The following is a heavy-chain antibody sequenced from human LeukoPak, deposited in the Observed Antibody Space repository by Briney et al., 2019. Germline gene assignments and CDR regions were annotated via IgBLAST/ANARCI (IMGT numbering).Heavy chain of an antibody. J-gene: IGHJ4*02. CDR3: ASGMTEFDY. Sequence: LEWVANIKEDGAEKYYVESVKGRFTIFRDNAKHSLHLQMNSLRVEDTAVYYCASGMTEFDYWGQGTLVTVSS. V-gene: IGHV3-7*01. CDR2: IKEDGAEK.